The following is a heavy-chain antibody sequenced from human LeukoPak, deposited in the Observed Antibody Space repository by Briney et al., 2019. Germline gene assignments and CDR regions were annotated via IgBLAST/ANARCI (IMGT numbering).Heavy chain of an antibody. V-gene: IGHV4-39*01. CDR3: TRHKQVVGSSEIDY. D-gene: IGHD1-26*01. CDR1: RGSISISGYW. J-gene: IGHJ4*02. CDR2: INYSGNT. Sequence: SETLSLTCTVSRGSISISGYWGGWIRQTPGKGLEWFGIINYSGNTYYNPSLKSRVTMSVDTSKNQFSVKLSSVTAADTAMYYCTRHKQVVGSSEIDYWGQGMLVTVSS.